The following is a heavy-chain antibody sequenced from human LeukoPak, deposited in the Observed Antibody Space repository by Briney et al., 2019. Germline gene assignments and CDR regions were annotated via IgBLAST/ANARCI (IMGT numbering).Heavy chain of an antibody. J-gene: IGHJ4*02. D-gene: IGHD3-22*01. CDR3: ARDTRLYYFDSSDFDY. Sequence: GRSLRLSCAASGFTFSDYGMHWVGQAPGKGLEWVAVIWYDGSNKYYADSVKGRFTISRDNSKNTLYLQMNSLRAEDTAVYYCARDTRLYYFDSSDFDYWGQGTLVTVSS. CDR2: IWYDGSNK. V-gene: IGHV3-33*08. CDR1: GFTFSDYG.